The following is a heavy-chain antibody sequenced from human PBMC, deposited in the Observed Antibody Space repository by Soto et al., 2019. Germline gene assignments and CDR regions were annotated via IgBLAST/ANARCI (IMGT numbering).Heavy chain of an antibody. CDR2: IIPILGIA. V-gene: IGHV1-69*02. Sequence: SVKVSCKASGGTFSSYTISWLRQAPGQGLEWMGRIIPILGIANYAQKFQGRVTITADKSTSTAYMELSSLRSEDTAVYYCARGRTTVTADYYYYYMDVWGKGTTVTV. D-gene: IGHD4-17*01. J-gene: IGHJ6*03. CDR3: ARGRTTVTADYYYYYMDV. CDR1: GGTFSSYT.